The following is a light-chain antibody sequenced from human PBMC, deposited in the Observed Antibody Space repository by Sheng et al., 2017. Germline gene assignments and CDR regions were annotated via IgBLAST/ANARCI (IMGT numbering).Light chain of an antibody. Sequence: DIQMTQSPSSVSASVGDRVTITCRASQDISKWLAWYQQKPGNAPKLLIYAASSLQSGVPSRFSGSGSGIDFTLAIASLQPEDFATYYCQQANSFPHTFGQGTK. J-gene: IGKJ2*01. CDR1: QDISKW. CDR3: QQANSFPHT. CDR2: AAS. V-gene: IGKV1-12*01.